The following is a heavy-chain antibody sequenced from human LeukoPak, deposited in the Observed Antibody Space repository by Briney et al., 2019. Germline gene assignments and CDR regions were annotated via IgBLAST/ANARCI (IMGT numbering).Heavy chain of an antibody. V-gene: IGHV4-34*01. J-gene: IGHJ5*02. CDR2: INHSGST. Sequence: SETLSLTCAVYGGSFSGYYWSWIRQPPGKGLEWIGEINHSGSTNYNPSLKGRVTISVDTSKNQFSLKLSSVTAADTAVYYCARGGWWLVSTGFWFDPWGQGTLVTVSS. CDR1: GGSFSGYY. CDR3: ARGGWWLVSTGFWFDP. D-gene: IGHD6-19*01.